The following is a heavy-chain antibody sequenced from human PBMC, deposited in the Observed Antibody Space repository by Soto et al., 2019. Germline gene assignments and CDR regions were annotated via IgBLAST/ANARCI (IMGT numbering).Heavy chain of an antibody. CDR3: VHRGAIAAPATEGEYFHH. V-gene: IGHV2-5*02. J-gene: IGHJ1*01. CDR1: GFSLTTSGVG. D-gene: IGHD6-25*01. Sequence: SGPTLVNPTQTLTLTCTFSGFSLTTSGVGVGWIRQPPGKALEWLALIYWDDDKRYSPSLRSRLTITKDTSKDQVVLTLTNMDPVDTATYFRVHRGAIAAPATEGEYFHHWGQGTLVTVSS. CDR2: IYWDDDK.